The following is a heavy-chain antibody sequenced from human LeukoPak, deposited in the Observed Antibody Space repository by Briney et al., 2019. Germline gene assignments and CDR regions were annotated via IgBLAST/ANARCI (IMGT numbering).Heavy chain of an antibody. J-gene: IGHJ6*02. CDR2: ISGSGGST. CDR3: VAEVRGVIPHYYCGMDV. V-gene: IGHV3-23*01. Sequence: GGSLRLSCAASGFTFSSYAMSWVRQAPGKGREWVSAISGSGGSTYYADSAKGRFTISRDNSKNTLSLKMNSLRAGDTAIYYCVAEVRGVIPHYYCGMDVWGQGTTVTVSS. D-gene: IGHD3-10*01. CDR1: GFTFSSYA.